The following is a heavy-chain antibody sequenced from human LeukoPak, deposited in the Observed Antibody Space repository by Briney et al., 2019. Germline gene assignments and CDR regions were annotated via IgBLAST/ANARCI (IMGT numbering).Heavy chain of an antibody. CDR2: VRSRIYGGAS. CDR3: SRGLTSHGKKYWFDY. CDR1: GFTFADDA. Sequence: GSLRLSCRGSGFTFADDAINWVRQAPGKGLEWVGLVRSRIYGGASEYAASVKGRFTVSRDDSNDIAYLQMNGLTAEDTGVYYCSRGLTSHGKKYWFDYWGQGTLVTVSS. J-gene: IGHJ4*02. D-gene: IGHD2-8*02. V-gene: IGHV3-49*04.